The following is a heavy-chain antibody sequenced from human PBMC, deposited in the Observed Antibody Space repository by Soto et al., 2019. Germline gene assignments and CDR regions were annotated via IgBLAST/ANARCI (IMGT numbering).Heavy chain of an antibody. V-gene: IGHV1-3*01. J-gene: IGHJ4*01. CDR1: GFTFSKYA. CDR2: INAGNGNT. D-gene: IGHD6-19*01. CDR3: ARDDADIAVAGIPHLAH. Sequence: QVQLVQSGAEVKKPGASVNVSCKASGFTFSKYAMHWVRQAPGQRLEWMGWINAGNGNTRYLEKLQGRVTIIRATSASTVYRELSSLRSEDTAGYYGARDDADIAVAGIPHLAHGGQGTLVTVSS.